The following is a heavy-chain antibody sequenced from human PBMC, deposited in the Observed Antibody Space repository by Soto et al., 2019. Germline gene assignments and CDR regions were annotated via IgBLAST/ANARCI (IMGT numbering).Heavy chain of an antibody. V-gene: IGHV4-4*07. D-gene: IGHD2-2*01. J-gene: IGHJ5*02. CDR3: ATSSHKESWFDP. Sequence: SETLSLTCTVSGGSVSNFYLNWIRQPAGKGLEWIGRIYSSGGTNYNPSLRSRVTMSVDTSKNQFSLKLNSVTAADTAVYYCATSSHKESWFDPWGQGTLVTVS. CDR1: GGSVSNFY. CDR2: IYSSGGT.